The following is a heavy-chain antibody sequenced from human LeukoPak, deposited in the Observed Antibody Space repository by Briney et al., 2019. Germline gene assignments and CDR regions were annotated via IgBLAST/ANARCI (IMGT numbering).Heavy chain of an antibody. Sequence: PGRSLRLSCSASGFTLGDYALTWFRQAPGKGLEWVGIIRSKAYSGAADYAASVKARFIISRDDSKSIAYLQMNSLQIDDTAVYYCTRTPPDAGWFDPWAREPWSPSPQ. D-gene: IGHD1-14*01. V-gene: IGHV3-49*03. J-gene: IGHJ5*02. CDR2: IRSKAYSGAA. CDR3: TRTPPDAGWFDP. CDR1: GFTLGDYA.